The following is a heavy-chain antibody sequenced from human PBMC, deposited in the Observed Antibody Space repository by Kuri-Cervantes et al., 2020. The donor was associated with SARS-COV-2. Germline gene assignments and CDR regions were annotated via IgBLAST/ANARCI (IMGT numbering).Heavy chain of an antibody. D-gene: IGHD2-15*01. CDR3: ATAPAVVAANWFDP. J-gene: IGHJ5*02. Sequence: ASVKVSCKASGYTFTSYYMHWVRQAPGQGLEWMGIINPSGGSTSYAQKFQGRVTMTEDTSTDTAYMELSSLRSEDTAVYYCATAPAVVAANWFDPWGQGTLVTVSS. CDR1: GYTFTSYY. V-gene: IGHV1-46*01. CDR2: INPSGGST.